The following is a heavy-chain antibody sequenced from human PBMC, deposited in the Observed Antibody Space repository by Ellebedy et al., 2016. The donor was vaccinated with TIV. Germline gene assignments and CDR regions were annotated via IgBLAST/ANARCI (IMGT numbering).Heavy chain of an antibody. CDR3: AHYYDFWSGYQY. Sequence: SETLSLXCTVSGGSVSSGSYYWSWIRQPPGKGLEWIGEINHSGSTNYNPSLKSRVTISVDTSKNQFSLKLSSVTAADTAVYYCAHYYDFWSGYQYWGQGTLVTVSS. D-gene: IGHD3-3*01. CDR1: GGSVSSGSYY. J-gene: IGHJ4*02. V-gene: IGHV4-39*07. CDR2: INHSGST.